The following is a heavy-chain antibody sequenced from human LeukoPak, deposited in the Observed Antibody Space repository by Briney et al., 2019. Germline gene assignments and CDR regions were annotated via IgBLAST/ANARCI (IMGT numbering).Heavy chain of an antibody. D-gene: IGHD2-2*02. Sequence: SETLSLTCTVSGGSISSGDYYWSWIRQPPGKGLEWIGYIYYSGSTYYNPSLKSRVTISVDTSKNQFSLKLSSVTAADTAVYYCARDPDCSSTSCYTNAFDIWGQGTMVTVSS. CDR3: ARDPDCSSTSCYTNAFDI. V-gene: IGHV4-30-4*08. J-gene: IGHJ3*02. CDR1: GGSISSGDYY. CDR2: IYYSGST.